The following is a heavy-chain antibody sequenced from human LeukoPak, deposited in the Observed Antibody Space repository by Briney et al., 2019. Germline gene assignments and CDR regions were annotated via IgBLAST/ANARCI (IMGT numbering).Heavy chain of an antibody. D-gene: IGHD3-10*01. CDR1: GGSISSGGYS. CDR2: IYHSGST. J-gene: IGHJ4*02. V-gene: IGHV4-30-2*01. CDR3: ARETWFGELYYFDY. Sequence: PSETLSLTCTVSGGSISSGGYSWSWIRQPPGKGLEWIGYIYHSGSTYYNPSLKSRVTISVDRSKNQFSLKLSSVTAADTAVYYCARETWFGELYYFDYWGQGTLVTVSS.